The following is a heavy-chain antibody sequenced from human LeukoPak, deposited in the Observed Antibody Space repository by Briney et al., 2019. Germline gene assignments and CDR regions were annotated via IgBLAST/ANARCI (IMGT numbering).Heavy chain of an antibody. CDR2: IYYSGST. V-gene: IGHV4-61*10. Sequence: PSETLSLTCTVSGGSISSGSYYWSWIRQPAGKGLDWIGYIYYSGSTNYNPSLKSRVTISVDTSKNQFPLKLSSVTAADTAVYYCARGLNYDFRLERFDYWGQGTLVTVSS. CDR3: ARGLNYDFRLERFDY. D-gene: IGHD3-3*01. CDR1: GGSISSGSYY. J-gene: IGHJ4*02.